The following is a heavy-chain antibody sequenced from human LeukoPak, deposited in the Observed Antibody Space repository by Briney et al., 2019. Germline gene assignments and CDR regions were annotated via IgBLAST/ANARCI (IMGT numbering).Heavy chain of an antibody. J-gene: IGHJ4*02. CDR3: AKSEVLRYFDWLSRPDY. Sequence: GGSLRLSCAASGFTFSSYAMSWVRQAPGKGLEWVSAISGSGGSTYYADSVKGRFTVSRDNSKNTLYLQMNSLRAEDTAVYYCAKSEVLRYFDWLSRPDYWGQGTLVTVSS. CDR1: GFTFSSYA. D-gene: IGHD3-9*01. CDR2: ISGSGGST. V-gene: IGHV3-23*01.